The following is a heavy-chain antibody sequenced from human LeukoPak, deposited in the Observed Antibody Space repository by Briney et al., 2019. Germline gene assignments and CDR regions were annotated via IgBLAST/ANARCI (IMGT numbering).Heavy chain of an antibody. Sequence: GGSLRLSCAASGFTFSSHWMSWVRQAPGKGLEWVANIKQDGSDIYYVDSVKGRFTISRDNAKNSLYLQLNSLRAEDTAVYYCARNYFDYPNWGDAFDVWGQGTMVTVSS. CDR3: ARNYFDYPNWGDAFDV. CDR1: GFTFSSHW. J-gene: IGHJ3*01. CDR2: IKQDGSDI. D-gene: IGHD7-27*01. V-gene: IGHV3-7*01.